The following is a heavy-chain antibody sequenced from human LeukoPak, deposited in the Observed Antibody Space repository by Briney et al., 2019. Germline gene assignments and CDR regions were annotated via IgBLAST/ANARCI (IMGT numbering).Heavy chain of an antibody. CDR2: IGTSGITI. CDR1: GFTFSSYE. D-gene: IGHD2-15*01. Sequence: GGCLRLSCAASGFTFSSYEMNWVRQAPGKGLEWVSYIGTSGITIYYADSVKGRFTISRDNARNSLYLQMNSLRAEDTAVYYCARDPPGGCSGGNCYPSYYYMDVWGKGTTVTVSS. J-gene: IGHJ6*03. V-gene: IGHV3-48*03. CDR3: ARDPPGGCSGGNCYPSYYYMDV.